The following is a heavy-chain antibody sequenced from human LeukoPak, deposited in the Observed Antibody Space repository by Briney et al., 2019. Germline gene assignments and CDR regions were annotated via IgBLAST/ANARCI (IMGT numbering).Heavy chain of an antibody. V-gene: IGHV3-11*01. CDR1: GFTFSDYY. J-gene: IGHJ4*02. CDR2: ISSSGSTI. D-gene: IGHD2-2*01. Sequence: GGSLRLSCAASGFTFSDYYMRWMRQATGKGREWVSYISSSGSTIYYADSVKGRFTISRDNAKNSLYLQMNSLRAEDTAVYYCARTKSEYQLLCCPFLSDYWGQGTLVTVSS. CDR3: ARTKSEYQLLCCPFLSDY.